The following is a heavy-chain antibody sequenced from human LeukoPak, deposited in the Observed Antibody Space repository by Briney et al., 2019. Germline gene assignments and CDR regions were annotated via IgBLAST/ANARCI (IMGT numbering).Heavy chain of an antibody. CDR3: AKDIRRMWEGIDY. CDR2: ISWDGGST. CDR1: GFTFDDYA. J-gene: IGHJ4*02. V-gene: IGHV3-43D*03. Sequence: GGSLRLSCAASGFTFDDYAMHWVRQAPGKGLEWVSLISWDGGSTYYADSVKGRFTISRDNSKNSLYLQMNSLRAEDTALYYCAKDIRRMWEGIDYWGQGTLVTVSS. D-gene: IGHD1-26*01.